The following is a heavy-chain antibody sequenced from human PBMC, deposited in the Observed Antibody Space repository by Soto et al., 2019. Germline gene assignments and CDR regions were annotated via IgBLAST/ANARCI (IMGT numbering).Heavy chain of an antibody. Sequence: GGSLRLSCAASGFTFSSYGMHWVRQAPGKGLEWVAVIWYDGSNKYYADSVKGRFTISRDNSKNTLYLQMNSLRAEDTAVYYWARDLGILTGYRAFDYWGQGTLVTVSS. CDR1: GFTFSSYG. CDR2: IWYDGSNK. CDR3: ARDLGILTGYRAFDY. D-gene: IGHD3-9*01. J-gene: IGHJ4*02. V-gene: IGHV3-33*01.